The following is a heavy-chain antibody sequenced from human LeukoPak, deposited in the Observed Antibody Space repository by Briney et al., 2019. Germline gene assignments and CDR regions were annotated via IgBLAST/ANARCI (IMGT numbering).Heavy chain of an antibody. CDR3: AREGVGYYYGSGSYYRFDP. D-gene: IGHD3-10*01. V-gene: IGHV1-69*01. Sequence: GASVTVSCKASGGTFSSYAISWVRQAPGQGLEWMGGIIPIFGTANYAQKFQGRVTITADESTSTACMELSSLRSEDTAVYYCAREGVGYYYGSGSYYRFDPWGQGTLVTVSS. J-gene: IGHJ5*02. CDR1: GGTFSSYA. CDR2: IIPIFGTA.